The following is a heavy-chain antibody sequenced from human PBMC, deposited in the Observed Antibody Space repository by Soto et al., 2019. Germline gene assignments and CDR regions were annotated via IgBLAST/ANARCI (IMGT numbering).Heavy chain of an antibody. D-gene: IGHD3-22*01. V-gene: IGHV4-4*07. J-gene: IGHJ5*02. CDR3: ARDLTLYDSSGYYP. CDR1: VGSISSYY. CDR2: IYTSGST. Sequence: SETLSLTCTVSVGSISSYYWSWIRQPAGKGLEWIGRIYTSGSTNYNPSLKSRVTMSVDTSKNQFSLKLSSVTAADTAVYYCARDLTLYDSSGYYPWGQGTLVTVSS.